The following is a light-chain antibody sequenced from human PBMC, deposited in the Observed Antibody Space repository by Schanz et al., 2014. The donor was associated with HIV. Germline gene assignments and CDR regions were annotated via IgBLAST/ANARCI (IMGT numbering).Light chain of an antibody. CDR3: QQHGYSPYT. V-gene: IGKV3-20*01. Sequence: EIVLTQSPGTLSLSPGERGTLSCRASQSLSSTYLSWYQQKPGQAPRLLIYGASSRATGIPDRFSGSGSGTDFTLTISRLEPEDFAVYYCQQHGYSPYTFGQGTKLEIK. CDR2: GAS. J-gene: IGKJ2*01. CDR1: QSLSSTY.